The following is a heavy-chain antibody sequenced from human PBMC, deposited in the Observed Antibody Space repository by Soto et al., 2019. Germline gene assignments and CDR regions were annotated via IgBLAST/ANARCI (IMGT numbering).Heavy chain of an antibody. J-gene: IGHJ4*02. D-gene: IGHD2-15*01. Sequence: SETLSLTCAVYGGSFSGYYWSWIRQPPGKGLEWIGEINHSGSTNYNPSLKSRVTISVDTSKNQFSLKLGSVTAADTAVYYCARAHSGDIVVVVAATPPGSISYFDYWGQGTLVTVSS. CDR3: ARAHSGDIVVVVAATPPGSISYFDY. CDR1: GGSFSGYY. V-gene: IGHV4-34*01. CDR2: INHSGST.